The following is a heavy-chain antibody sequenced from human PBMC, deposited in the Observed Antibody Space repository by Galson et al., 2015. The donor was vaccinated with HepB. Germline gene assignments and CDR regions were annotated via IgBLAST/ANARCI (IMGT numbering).Heavy chain of an antibody. Sequence: SLRLSCAASGFTFRSFGIHWDRQAPGTGLEWVALIWADGTNTYSADSVKGRFTISRDNSKNTLNLQMNSLRAEDTAVYYCAREAPVAAPAAFDYWGQGTLVTVSS. J-gene: IGHJ4*02. CDR3: AREAPVAAPAAFDY. CDR1: GFTFRSFG. D-gene: IGHD6-25*01. CDR2: IWADGTNT. V-gene: IGHV3-33*08.